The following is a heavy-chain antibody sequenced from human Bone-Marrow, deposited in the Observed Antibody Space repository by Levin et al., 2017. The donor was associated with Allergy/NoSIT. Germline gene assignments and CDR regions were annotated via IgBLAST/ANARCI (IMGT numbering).Heavy chain of an antibody. CDR3: AKDPKVVPGYSSSWEDNWFDP. CDR2: ISYDGSNK. CDR1: GFTFSSYG. Sequence: GGSLRLSCAASGFTFSSYGMHWVRQAPGKGLEWVAVISYDGSNKYYADSLKGRFTISRDNSQNTLYLQMNSLRAEDTAVYYCAKDPKVVPGYSSSWEDNWFDPWGQGTLVTVSS. D-gene: IGHD6-13*01. V-gene: IGHV3-30*18. J-gene: IGHJ5*02.